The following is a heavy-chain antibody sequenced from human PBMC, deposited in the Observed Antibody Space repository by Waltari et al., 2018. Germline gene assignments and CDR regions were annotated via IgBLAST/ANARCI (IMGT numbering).Heavy chain of an antibody. V-gene: IGHV3-23*01. D-gene: IGHD5-18*01. CDR1: GFTFSSYA. J-gene: IGHJ6*02. CDR2: ISGSGGST. Sequence: EVQLLESGGGLVQPGGSLRLSCAASGFTFSSYAMSWVRQAPGKGLEWVSAISGSGGSTYYADSVKGRFTSSRDNSKNTLYLQMNSLRAEDTAVYYCARKMQGYVTPADQGYSYGGYYYYGMDVWGQGTTVTVSS. CDR3: ARKMQGYVTPADQGYSYGGYYYYGMDV.